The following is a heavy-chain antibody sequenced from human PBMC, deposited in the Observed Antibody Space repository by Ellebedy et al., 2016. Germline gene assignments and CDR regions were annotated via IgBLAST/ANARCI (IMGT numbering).Heavy chain of an antibody. CDR3: ARGKRGIAVVPHYMDV. V-gene: IGHV4-31*03. CDR2: IYYSGST. Sequence: SETLSLXXNVSGGSINSVGDYWSWIRQHPGKGLEWIGYIYYSGSTHYNPPLQSRVTNSVDTSKNQFALKLSSVTAADTAVYYCARGKRGIAVVPHYMDVWGKGTTVTVSS. CDR1: GGSINSVGDY. D-gene: IGHD6-19*01. J-gene: IGHJ6*03.